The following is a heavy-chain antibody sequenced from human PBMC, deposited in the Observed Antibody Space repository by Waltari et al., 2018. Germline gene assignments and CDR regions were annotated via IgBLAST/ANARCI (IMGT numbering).Heavy chain of an antibody. CDR1: GGSISSYY. CDR2: IYYSGST. V-gene: IGHV4-59*01. Sequence: QVQLQESGPGLVKPSETLSLTCTVSGGSISSYYWSWIRQPPGKGLEWIGYIYYSGSTNYNPSLKSRVTISVDTSKNQFSLKLSSVTAADTAVYYCARSPRGLFDYWGQGTLVTVSS. CDR3: ARSPRGLFDY. J-gene: IGHJ4*02. D-gene: IGHD3-10*01.